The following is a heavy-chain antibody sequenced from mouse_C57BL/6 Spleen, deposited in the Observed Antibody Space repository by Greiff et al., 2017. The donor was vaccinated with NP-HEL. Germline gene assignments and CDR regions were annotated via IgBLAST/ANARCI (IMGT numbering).Heavy chain of an antibody. CDR2: IDPSDSET. J-gene: IGHJ2*01. V-gene: IGHV1-52*01. Sequence: QVHVKQPGAELVRPGSSVKLSCKASGYTFTSYWMHWVKQRPIQGLEWIGNIDPSDSETHYNQQFKDKATLTVDKSSSTAYMQLSSLTSEDSAVYYCARDDYDDGGFDYWGQGTTLTVSS. CDR1: GYTFTSYW. D-gene: IGHD2-4*01. CDR3: ARDDYDDGGFDY.